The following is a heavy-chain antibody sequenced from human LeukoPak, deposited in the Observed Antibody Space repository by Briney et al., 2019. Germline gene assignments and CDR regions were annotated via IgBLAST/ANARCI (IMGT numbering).Heavy chain of an antibody. V-gene: IGHV3-23*01. CDR2: ISGSGSHT. CDR3: AKNGEPHYYMDV. CDR1: GFTFDTYG. D-gene: IGHD1-26*01. Sequence: GGSLRLSCAASGFTFDTYGMNWVRQAPGKGLEWVSSISGSGSHTYYADSVKGRLTTSRENSKNTLYLQINSLRAEDTAVYYCAKNGEPHYYMDVWGKGTTVTVSS. J-gene: IGHJ6*03.